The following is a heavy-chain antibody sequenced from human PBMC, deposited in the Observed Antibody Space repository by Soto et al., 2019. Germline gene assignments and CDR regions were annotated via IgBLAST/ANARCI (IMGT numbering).Heavy chain of an antibody. J-gene: IGHJ4*02. CDR3: AKDPDLNDYFDY. Sequence: EVQLLESGGGLVRPGGSLRLSCAASGFTFSSYAMSWVRQAPGKGLEWVSAISGSGGSTYYADSVKGRFTISRDNSKNTLYLQMNSLRAEDTAVYYCAKDPDLNDYFDYWGQGTLVTVSS. D-gene: IGHD2-8*01. V-gene: IGHV3-23*01. CDR1: GFTFSSYA. CDR2: ISGSGGST.